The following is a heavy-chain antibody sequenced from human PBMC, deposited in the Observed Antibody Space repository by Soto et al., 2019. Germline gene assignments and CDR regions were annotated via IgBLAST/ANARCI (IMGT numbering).Heavy chain of an antibody. CDR1: GFNLSHPW. V-gene: IGHV3-15*01. CDR2: IKSKTDGGTV. D-gene: IGHD3-9*01. CDR3: TTGIYYDILTGYHNVAY. Sequence: PGGSLRLSCVASGFNLSHPWMTWVRQAAGKGLEWVGRIKSKTDGGTVDYAAPVKGRATISRDDSKNTVYLQMNSLKTEDTAVYYCTTGIYYDILTGYHNVAYWGQGALVTVSS. J-gene: IGHJ4*02.